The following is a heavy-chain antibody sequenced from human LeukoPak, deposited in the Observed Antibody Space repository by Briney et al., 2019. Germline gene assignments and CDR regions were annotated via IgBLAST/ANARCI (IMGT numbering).Heavy chain of an antibody. CDR1: GFTFSSYS. V-gene: IGHV3-23*01. CDR3: ASVVRPGYFFYYGLGV. CDR2: ISSNGDNI. J-gene: IGHJ6*02. Sequence: GSLRLSCAASGFTFSSYSMTWVRQVPGQGLEWVSAISSNGDNIYYADSVKGRFTISRDNSKNTLYLQINSLRAEDTALYFCASVVRPGYFFYYGLGVWGRGATVTVSS.